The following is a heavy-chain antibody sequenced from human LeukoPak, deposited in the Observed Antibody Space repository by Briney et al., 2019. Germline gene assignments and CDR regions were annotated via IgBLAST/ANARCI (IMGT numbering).Heavy chain of an antibody. J-gene: IGHJ5*02. D-gene: IGHD6-13*01. V-gene: IGHV3-23*01. Sequence: TGGSLRLSCAASGFTFSSYGMSWVRQAPGKGLEWVSAISGSGGSTYYADSVKGRFTISRDNSKNTLYLQMNSLRAEDTAVYYCAKGPGYSSSWYDNWFDPWGQGTLVTVSS. CDR3: AKGPGYSSSWYDNWFDP. CDR2: ISGSGGST. CDR1: GFTFSSYG.